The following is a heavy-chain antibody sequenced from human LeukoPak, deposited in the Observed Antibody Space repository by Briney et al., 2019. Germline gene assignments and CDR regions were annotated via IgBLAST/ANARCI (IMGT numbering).Heavy chain of an antibody. V-gene: IGHV4-59*01. CDR2: IYYSGST. Sequence: PSETLSLTCTVSGGSISSYLWSWIRQPPGKGLEWIGYIYYSGSTNYNPSLKSRVTILVDTSKNQFSLKVSSVTAADTGVYYCARGQYSGSCFDNWGQGSLVTVSS. D-gene: IGHD1-26*01. CDR3: ARGQYSGSCFDN. CDR1: GGSISSYL. J-gene: IGHJ4*02.